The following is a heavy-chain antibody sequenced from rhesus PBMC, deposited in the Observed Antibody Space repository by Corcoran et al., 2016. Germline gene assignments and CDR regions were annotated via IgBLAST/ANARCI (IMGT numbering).Heavy chain of an antibody. CDR3: ATQIAAAGRGWYFDY. CDR1: GFTFRSYG. Sequence: EVQLVESGGGLAKPGGFLRLSCEASGFTFRSYGLNWVRHALGKGLEWVAAINSGGSSTYDADSVKGRFTISRDNTKNTLSLQMNSLRAEDTAVYYCATQIAAAGRGWYFDYWGQGVLVTVSS. D-gene: IGHD6-31*01. V-gene: IGHV3S25*01. CDR2: INSGGSST. J-gene: IGHJ4*01.